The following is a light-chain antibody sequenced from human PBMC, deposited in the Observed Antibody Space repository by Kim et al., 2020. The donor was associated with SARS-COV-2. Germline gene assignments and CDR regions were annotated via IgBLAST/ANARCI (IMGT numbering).Light chain of an antibody. CDR1: QTISSW. V-gene: IGKV1-5*03. CDR3: QQYNSYSLT. J-gene: IGKJ4*01. Sequence: ASVGDRVTSTCRASQTISSWLAWYQQKPGKAPKLLIYKASTLESGVPSRFSGSGSGTEFTLTIISLQPDDFATYYCQQYNSYSLTFGGGTKVDIK. CDR2: KAS.